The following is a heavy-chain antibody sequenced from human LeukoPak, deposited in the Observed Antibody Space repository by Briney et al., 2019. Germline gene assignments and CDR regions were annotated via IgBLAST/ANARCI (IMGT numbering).Heavy chain of an antibody. D-gene: IGHD1-14*01. Sequence: GGSLRLSYATSGFTFSSYTMNWVRQAPGAGLEWISSILSDSGTTIHYADSVRGRFTISRDNAKNSLFLQMNSLRVEDTAVYYCVRGTSHPVWGQGTTVTVSS. J-gene: IGHJ3*01. CDR1: GFTFSSYT. CDR3: VRGTSHPV. CDR2: ILSDSGTTI. V-gene: IGHV3-48*04.